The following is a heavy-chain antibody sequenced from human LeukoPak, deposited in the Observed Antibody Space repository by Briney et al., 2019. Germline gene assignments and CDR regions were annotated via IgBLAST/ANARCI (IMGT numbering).Heavy chain of an antibody. CDR2: ISSSSSYI. CDR1: GFTFSSYS. CDR3: ARLTGYSSSSGYYYGMDL. Sequence: GGSLRLSCAASGFTFSSYSMNWVRQAPGKGLEWVSSISSSSSYIYYADSVKGRFTISRDNAKNSLYLQMNSLRAEDTAVYYCARLTGYSSSSGYYYGMDLWGQGTTVTVSS. D-gene: IGHD6-6*01. V-gene: IGHV3-21*01. J-gene: IGHJ6*02.